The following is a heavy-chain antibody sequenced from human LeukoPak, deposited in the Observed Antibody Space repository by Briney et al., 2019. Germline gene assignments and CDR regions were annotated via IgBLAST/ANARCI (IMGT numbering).Heavy chain of an antibody. V-gene: IGHV4-34*01. D-gene: IGHD6-13*01. CDR2: INHSGST. CDR3: ARYSSSWSLGD. Sequence: SETLSLTCAVYGGSFSGYYWSWIRQPPGKGLEWIGEINHSGSTNYNPSLKSRVTISVDTSKNQFSLNLNSVTAADTAVYYRARYSSSWSLGDWGQGTLVTVSS. CDR1: GGSFSGYY. J-gene: IGHJ4*02.